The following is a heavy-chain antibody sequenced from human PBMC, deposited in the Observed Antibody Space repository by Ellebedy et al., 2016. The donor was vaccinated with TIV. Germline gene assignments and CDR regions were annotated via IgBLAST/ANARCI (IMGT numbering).Heavy chain of an antibody. Sequence: SLKISCAASGFSFSDYYMSWIRQAPGKGLEWVSYISNSGSTIYYADSVKGRFTISRDNAKKSLYLQMNSLRAEDTAVYYCTRDVAVKAKRDWGQGTLVTVSS. V-gene: IGHV3-11*01. CDR1: GFSFSDYY. CDR3: TRDVAVKAKRD. D-gene: IGHD3-10*01. J-gene: IGHJ4*02. CDR2: ISNSGSTI.